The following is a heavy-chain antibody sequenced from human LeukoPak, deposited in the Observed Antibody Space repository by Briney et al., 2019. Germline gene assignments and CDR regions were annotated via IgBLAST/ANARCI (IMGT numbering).Heavy chain of an antibody. V-gene: IGHV3-33*08. CDR2: IWYDGSNK. Sequence: GGSLRLSCAASGFTFSSYAMSWVRQAPGKGLEWVAVIWYDGSNKYYADSVKGRFTISRDNSKNTLYLQMNSLRAEDTAVYYCARAYQSLDYWGQGTLVTVSS. CDR3: ARAYQSLDY. D-gene: IGHD2-2*01. CDR1: GFTFSSYA. J-gene: IGHJ4*02.